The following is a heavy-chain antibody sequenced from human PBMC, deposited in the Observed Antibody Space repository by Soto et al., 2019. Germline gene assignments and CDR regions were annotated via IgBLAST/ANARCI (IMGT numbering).Heavy chain of an antibody. D-gene: IGHD6-19*01. CDR1: AYTFTSYA. Sequence: QVQLVQSGAEVKKPGASVKVSCKASAYTFTSYALHWVRQAPGQRLEWMGWLNAGNGNTKYAQNFEGRVTITRDTPASIAYMELSSLRSEDTAVYYCARSRQWLADFDYWGQGTLVTVSS. V-gene: IGHV1-3*01. J-gene: IGHJ4*02. CDR3: ARSRQWLADFDY. CDR2: LNAGNGNT.